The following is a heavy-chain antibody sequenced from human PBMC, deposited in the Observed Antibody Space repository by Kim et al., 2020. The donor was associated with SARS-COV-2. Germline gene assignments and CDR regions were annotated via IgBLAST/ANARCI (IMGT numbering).Heavy chain of an antibody. J-gene: IGHJ5*02. D-gene: IGHD3-9*01. V-gene: IGHV4-59*01. CDR3: ARVGILTGYEGEDWFDP. Sequence: KSRVTISVDTSKNQFSRKLSSVTAADTAVYYCARVGILTGYEGEDWFDPWGQGTLVTVSS.